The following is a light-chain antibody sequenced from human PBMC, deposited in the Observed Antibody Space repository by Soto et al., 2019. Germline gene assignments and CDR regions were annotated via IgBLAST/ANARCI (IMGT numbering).Light chain of an antibody. Sequence: EIVMTQSPDTLSVSPGERATLSCRASQSVSIDLAWYQQKPGQAPRLLIYGASTRATGIPARFSGSGSGTEFTLTISSLQSEDFAVYYCQQYNNWPPGTFGQGTKVDI. V-gene: IGKV3-15*01. CDR2: GAS. CDR3: QQYNNWPPGT. CDR1: QSVSID. J-gene: IGKJ1*01.